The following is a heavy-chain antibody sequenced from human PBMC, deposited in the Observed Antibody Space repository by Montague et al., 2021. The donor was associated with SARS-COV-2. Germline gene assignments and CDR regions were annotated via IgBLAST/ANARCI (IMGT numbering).Heavy chain of an antibody. D-gene: IGHD2-2*01. CDR3: AKEREVVRAARTLVAFDL. V-gene: IGHV4-34*01. J-gene: IGHJ3*01. CDR1: GGSFSVYN. CDR2: LNHSGTV. Sequence: SETLSLTCAVYGGSFSVYNCSWLRYSQRSGLEWVSELNHSGTVNYYPSLNSRVSISVDTSKNQFTLKLTSVTAADTAMYYCAKEREVVRAARTLVAFDLWGQGTMVTVSS.